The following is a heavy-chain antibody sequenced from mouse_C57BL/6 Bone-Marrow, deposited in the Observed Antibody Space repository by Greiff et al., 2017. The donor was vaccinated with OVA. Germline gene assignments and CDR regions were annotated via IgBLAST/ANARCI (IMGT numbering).Heavy chain of an antibody. J-gene: IGHJ2*01. CDR1: GYTFTGYW. V-gene: IGHV1-9*01. CDR2: ILPGSGGT. D-gene: IGHD1-1*01. CDR3: ARESGFITPFDY. Sequence: VQLQQSGAELMKPGASVKLSCKATGYTFTGYWIEWVKQRPGHGLEWIGEILPGSGGTNYNGKFKGKATFTADTSSNTAYMQLSSLTTEDSAIYDSARESGFITPFDYWGQGTTLTVSS.